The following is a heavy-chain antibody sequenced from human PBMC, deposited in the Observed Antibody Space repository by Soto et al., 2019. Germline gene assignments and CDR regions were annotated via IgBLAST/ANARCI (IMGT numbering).Heavy chain of an antibody. CDR1: GGSISSGGYS. D-gene: IGHD6-25*01. Sequence: PSETLSLTCTVSGGSISSGGYSWNWIRQPPGKGLEWIGYIYHSGYTYYNPSLRSRVTISVGTSKNQFSLKLSSVTAADTAVYYCARRFGIAAGDYWGQGTLVTVS. J-gene: IGHJ4*02. CDR2: IYHSGYT. V-gene: IGHV4-30-2*02. CDR3: ARRFGIAAGDY.